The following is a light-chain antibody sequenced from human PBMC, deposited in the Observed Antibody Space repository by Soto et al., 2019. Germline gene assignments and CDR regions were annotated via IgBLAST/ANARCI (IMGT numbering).Light chain of an antibody. J-gene: IGKJ5*01. CDR1: QGINNW. V-gene: IGKV1-12*01. CDR3: QQANSFIGST. Sequence: DIQMTQSPSSVSASVGDRVTITCRASQGINNWLAWYQQKPGKAPKLLIYAASSLQSGVPSRFSGSGSGTDLALTIRSLQTEDFATYYCQQANSFIGSTFGQGTRLEIK. CDR2: AAS.